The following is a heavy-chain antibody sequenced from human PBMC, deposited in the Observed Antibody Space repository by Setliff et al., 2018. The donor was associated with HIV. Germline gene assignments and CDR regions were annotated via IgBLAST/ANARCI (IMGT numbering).Heavy chain of an antibody. D-gene: IGHD4-17*01. CDR2: IYHTGDT. CDR1: GYSISNTGHY. Sequence: SETLSLTCVVSGYSISNTGHYWGWIRQPPGKGLEWIGSIYHTGDTYDNPSLKNRVTISRDTSKDRFSLNLRSVTAADTAIYYCARHRTHDYDGNSVYFDFWGQGILVTVSS. CDR3: ARHRTHDYDGNSVYFDF. J-gene: IGHJ4*02. V-gene: IGHV4-38-2*01.